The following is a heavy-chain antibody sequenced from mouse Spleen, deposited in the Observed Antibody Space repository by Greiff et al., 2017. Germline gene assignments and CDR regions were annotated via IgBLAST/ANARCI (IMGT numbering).Heavy chain of an antibody. CDR1: GYTFTDYY. Sequence: QVQLQQSGAELVRPGASVKLSCKASGYTFTDYYINWVKQRPGQGLEWIARIYPGSGNTYYNEKFKGKATLTAEKSSSTAYMQLSSLTSEDSAVYFCARWDGAYWGQGTLVTVSA. D-gene: IGHD2-3*01. CDR2: IYPGSGNT. CDR3: ARWDGAY. V-gene: IGHV1-76*01. J-gene: IGHJ3*01.